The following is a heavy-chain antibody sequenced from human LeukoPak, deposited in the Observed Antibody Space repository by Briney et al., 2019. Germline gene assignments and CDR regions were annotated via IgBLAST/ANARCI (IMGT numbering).Heavy chain of an antibody. J-gene: IGHJ4*02. D-gene: IGHD7-27*01. CDR3: ARGLSRLRLGN. CDR1: GGSFSGYY. CDR2: INHSGSI. Sequence: SETLSLTCAVYGGSFSGYYWSWIRQPPGKGLEWIGEINHSGSINYNPSLKSRVTISVDTSKNQFSLKLSSVTAADTAVYYCARGLSRLRLGNWGQGTLVTVSS. V-gene: IGHV4-34*01.